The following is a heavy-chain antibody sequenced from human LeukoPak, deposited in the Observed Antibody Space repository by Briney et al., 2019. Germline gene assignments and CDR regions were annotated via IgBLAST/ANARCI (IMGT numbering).Heavy chain of an antibody. CDR2: INHSGST. CDR1: GRSFSGYY. V-gene: IGHV4-34*01. Sequence: SETLSLTCAVYGRSFSGYYWSWIRQPPGKGLEWIGEINHSGSTNYNPSLKSRVTISVDTSKNQFSLKLSSVTAADTAVYYCARGTYYYDSSGYPDAFDIWGQGTMVTVSS. J-gene: IGHJ3*02. D-gene: IGHD3-22*01. CDR3: ARGTYYYDSSGYPDAFDI.